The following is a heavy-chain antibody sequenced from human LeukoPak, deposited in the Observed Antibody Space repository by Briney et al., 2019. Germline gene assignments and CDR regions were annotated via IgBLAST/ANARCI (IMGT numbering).Heavy chain of an antibody. CDR1: GFTFSSYE. J-gene: IGHJ4*02. CDR3: ARDRGIGSYLPTGGSSFDY. D-gene: IGHD1-26*01. Sequence: SGESLRLSCAASGFTFSSYEMNWVRQAPGKGLEWVSYISSSGSTIYYADSVKGRFTISRDNAKNSLYLQMNSLRAEDTAVYYCARDRGIGSYLPTGGSSFDYWGQGTLVTVSS. V-gene: IGHV3-48*03. CDR2: ISSSGSTI.